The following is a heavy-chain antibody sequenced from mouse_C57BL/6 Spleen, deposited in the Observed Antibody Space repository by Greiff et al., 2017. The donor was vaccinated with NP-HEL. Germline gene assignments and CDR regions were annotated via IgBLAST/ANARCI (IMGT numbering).Heavy chain of an antibody. D-gene: IGHD1-1*01. CDR2: IHPNSGST. CDR1: GYTFTSYW. V-gene: IGHV1-64*01. CDR3: ASPVYYYGSSTGAMDY. J-gene: IGHJ4*01. Sequence: VKLQQPGAELVKPGASVKLSCKASGYTFTSYWMHWVKQRPGQGLEWIGMIHPNSGSTNYNEKFKSKATLTVDKSSSTAYMQLSSLTSEDSAVYYCASPVYYYGSSTGAMDYWGQGTSVTVSS.